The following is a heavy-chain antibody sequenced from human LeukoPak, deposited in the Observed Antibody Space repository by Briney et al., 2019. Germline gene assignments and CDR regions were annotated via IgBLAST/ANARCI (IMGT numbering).Heavy chain of an antibody. CDR3: AREGIRAGVNLDY. J-gene: IGHJ4*02. CDR1: GFTFSGYW. V-gene: IGHV3-74*01. Sequence: PGGSLRLSCAASGFTFSGYWMHWVRQAPGKGLVWVSRLNSDESNTRYADSVKGRFTISRDNAKNTLYLQMNSLRAEDTAVYYCAREGIRAGVNLDYWGQGTLVTVSS. CDR2: LNSDESNT. D-gene: IGHD1-14*01.